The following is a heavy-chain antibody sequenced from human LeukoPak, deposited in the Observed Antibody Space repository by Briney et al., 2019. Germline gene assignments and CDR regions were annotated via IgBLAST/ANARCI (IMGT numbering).Heavy chain of an antibody. CDR2: INPNSGGT. CDR3: ARYGGDNAFDY. CDR1: GYTFTGYY. J-gene: IGHJ4*02. D-gene: IGHD2-21*02. Sequence: EASVKVSCKASGYTFTGYYMHWVRQAPGQGLEWMGWINPNSGGTNYARKFQGRVTMTRDTSISTAYMELSRLRSDDTAVYYCARYGGDNAFDYWGQGTLVTVSS. V-gene: IGHV1-2*02.